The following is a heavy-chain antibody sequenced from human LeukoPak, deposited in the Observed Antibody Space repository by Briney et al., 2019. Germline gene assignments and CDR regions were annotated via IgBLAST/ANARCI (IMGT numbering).Heavy chain of an antibody. D-gene: IGHD3-16*02. CDR1: GGSVNSATYY. Sequence: SETLSLTCTVSGGSVNSATYYWSWIRQPPGKGLEWIGTIYYSGTTYYNPSLKSRVTISLDTSKNRFSLNLSSVSAADTAVYFCATDAAGAGRIVITYFHPWGQGTLVTVSS. CDR2: IYYSGTT. V-gene: IGHV4-39*07. J-gene: IGHJ5*02. CDR3: ATDAAGAGRIVITYFHP.